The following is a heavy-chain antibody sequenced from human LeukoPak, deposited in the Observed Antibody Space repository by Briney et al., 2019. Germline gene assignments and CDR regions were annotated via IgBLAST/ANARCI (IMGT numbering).Heavy chain of an antibody. CDR3: AKSDYYDSSGHPSSFDY. J-gene: IGHJ4*02. D-gene: IGHD3-22*01. CDR2: INTGGST. V-gene: IGHV3-53*01. CDR1: GFTVSTNF. Sequence: GGSLRLSCAASGFTVSTNFITWVRQAPGKGLEWVSVINTGGSTYYADSVKGRFTISRDNSKNTVYLQMKSVRAEDTAVYYCAKSDYYDSSGHPSSFDYWGQGTLVTVSS.